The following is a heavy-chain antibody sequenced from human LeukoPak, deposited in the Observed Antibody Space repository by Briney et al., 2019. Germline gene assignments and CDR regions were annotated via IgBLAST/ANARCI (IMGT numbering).Heavy chain of an antibody. D-gene: IGHD2-21*02. CDR2: INPSGGST. V-gene: IGHV1-46*01. CDR1: GYTFTSYY. Sequence: GASVKVSCKASGYTFTSYYMHWVRQAPGRGLEWMGIINPSGGSTSYAQKFQGRVTMTRDTSTSTVYMELSSLRSEDTAVYYCAREVGGDPTNNWFDPWGQGTLVTVSS. J-gene: IGHJ5*02. CDR3: AREVGGDPTNNWFDP.